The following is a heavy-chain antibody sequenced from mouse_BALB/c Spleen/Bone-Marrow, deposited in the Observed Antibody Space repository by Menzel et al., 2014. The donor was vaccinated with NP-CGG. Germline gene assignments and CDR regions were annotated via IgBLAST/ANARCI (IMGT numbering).Heavy chain of an antibody. CDR3: ARVGFSFDY. CDR1: GYAFSTYW. CDR2: IYPGDGDT. V-gene: IGHV1-80*01. D-gene: IGHD3-1*01. Sequence: QVQPQQSGAELVRPGSSVKISCKASGYAFSTYWMNWVKQRPGQGLEWIGQIYPGDGDTNYNGKFKGKATLTADRSSSTASMQLSSLTSEDSAVYFCARVGFSFDYWGQGTTLTVSS. J-gene: IGHJ2*01.